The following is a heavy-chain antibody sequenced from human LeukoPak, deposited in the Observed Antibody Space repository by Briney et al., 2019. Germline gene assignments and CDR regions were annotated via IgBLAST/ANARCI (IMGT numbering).Heavy chain of an antibody. CDR1: GFTFSSYS. D-gene: IGHD5-18*01. Sequence: GGSLRLSCAASGFTFSSYSMNWVRQAPGKGLEWVSSISSSSSYIYYADSVKGRFTISRDNAKNSLYLQMNSLRAEDTAVYYCARVEWDTAMGSLVDYWGQGILVTVSS. V-gene: IGHV3-21*01. J-gene: IGHJ4*02. CDR2: ISSSSSYI. CDR3: ARVEWDTAMGSLVDY.